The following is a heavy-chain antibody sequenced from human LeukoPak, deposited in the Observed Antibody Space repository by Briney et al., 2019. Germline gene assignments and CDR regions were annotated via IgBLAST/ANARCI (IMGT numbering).Heavy chain of an antibody. CDR3: ARGSPGSSYYDFWSGYPYFDY. CDR1: GGSVSSGSYY. V-gene: IGHV4-61*01. D-gene: IGHD3-3*01. Sequence: SETLSLTCTVSGGSVSSGSYYWGWIRQPPGKGLEWIGYIYYSGSTNYNPSLKSRVTISVDTSKNQFSLKLSSVTAADTAVYYCARGSPGSSYYDFWSGYPYFDYWGQGTLVTVSS. J-gene: IGHJ4*02. CDR2: IYYSGST.